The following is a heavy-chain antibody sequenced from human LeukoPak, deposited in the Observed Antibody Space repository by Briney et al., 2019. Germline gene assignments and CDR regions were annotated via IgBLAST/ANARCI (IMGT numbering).Heavy chain of an antibody. Sequence: GGSLRLSCAASGFTFSSYSMNWVRQAPGKGLEWVSYISSSSSTIHYADSVKGRFTISRDNANNSLYLQMNSLRDEDTAVYYCARLLKYYYDSSGSGEDWHFDLWGRGTLVTVSS. CDR1: GFTFSSYS. CDR2: ISSSSSTI. D-gene: IGHD3-22*01. V-gene: IGHV3-48*02. CDR3: ARLLKYYYDSSGSGEDWHFDL. J-gene: IGHJ2*01.